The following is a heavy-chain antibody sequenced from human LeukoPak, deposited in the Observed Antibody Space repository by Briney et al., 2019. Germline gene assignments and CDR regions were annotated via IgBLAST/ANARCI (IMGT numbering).Heavy chain of an antibody. CDR2: ISSSSSYI. Sequence: PGRSPRLSCAASGFTFSSYAMHWVRQAPGKGLEWVSSISSSSSYIYYADSVKGRFTISRDNAKNSLYLQMNSLRAEDTAVYYCARRHDYSNYPDYWGQGTLVTVSS. CDR3: ARRHDYSNYPDY. CDR1: GFTFSSYA. V-gene: IGHV3-21*01. D-gene: IGHD4-11*01. J-gene: IGHJ4*02.